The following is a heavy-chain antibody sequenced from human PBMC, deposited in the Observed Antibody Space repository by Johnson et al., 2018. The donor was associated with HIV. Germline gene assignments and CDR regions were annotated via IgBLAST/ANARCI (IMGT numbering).Heavy chain of an antibody. J-gene: IGHJ3*02. CDR3: ARGVGPSAFDI. CDR2: INSDGSST. D-gene: IGHD1-26*01. Sequence: VQLVESGGGVVQPGRSLRLSCAASGFTFSSYWMHWVRQAPGKGLVWVSRINSDGSSTSYADSVKGRFTISRDNAKNTLYLQMNSLRAEDTAVYYCARGVGPSAFDIWGQGTMVTVST. CDR1: GFTFSSYW. V-gene: IGHV3-74*02.